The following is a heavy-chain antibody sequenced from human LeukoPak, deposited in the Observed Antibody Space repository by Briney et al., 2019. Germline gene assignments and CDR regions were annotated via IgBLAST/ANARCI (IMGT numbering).Heavy chain of an antibody. Sequence: SETLSLTCNVSVGSISSYYWSWIRQPAGKGLEWIGRISSSGSTNYNPSLKSRVTMSVDTSKNQFSLKLSSVTAADTAVYYCARFQSDAFDIWGQGTLVTVSS. V-gene: IGHV4-4*07. J-gene: IGHJ3*02. CDR3: ARFQSDAFDI. CDR1: VGSISSYY. CDR2: ISSSGST.